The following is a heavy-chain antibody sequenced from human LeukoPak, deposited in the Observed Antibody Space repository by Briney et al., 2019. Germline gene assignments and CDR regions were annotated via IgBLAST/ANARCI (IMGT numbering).Heavy chain of an antibody. J-gene: IGHJ4*02. CDR2: IYHSGSA. D-gene: IGHD6-19*01. Sequence: SETLSLTCTVSGYSISSGYYWGWIRQPPGKGLEWIGSIYHSGSAYYNPSLKSRVTISVDTSKNQFSLKLSSVTAADTAVYYCAREIAVAGKEYYFDYWGQGTLVTVSS. V-gene: IGHV4-38-2*02. CDR3: AREIAVAGKEYYFDY. CDR1: GYSISSGYY.